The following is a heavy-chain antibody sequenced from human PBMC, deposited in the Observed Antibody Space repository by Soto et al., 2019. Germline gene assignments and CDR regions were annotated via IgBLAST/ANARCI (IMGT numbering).Heavy chain of an antibody. J-gene: IGHJ6*03. CDR3: AIDTCMVRGVRYYYYYYIDV. D-gene: IGHD3-10*01. Sequence: GGSLRLSCAASGFTFSDYYMSWIRQAPGKGLEWVSYISSSGSTIYYADSVKGRFTISRDNAKNSLYLQMNSLRAEDTAVYYYAIDTCMVRGVRYYYYYYIDVWGKGTTVTVSS. V-gene: IGHV3-11*01. CDR1: GFTFSDYY. CDR2: ISSSGSTI.